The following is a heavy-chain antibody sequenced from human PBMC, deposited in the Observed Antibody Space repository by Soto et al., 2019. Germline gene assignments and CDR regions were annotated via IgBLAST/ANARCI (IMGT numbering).Heavy chain of an antibody. CDR3: EREYNAWPLAYGFDV. CDR1: GFTFSTYS. CDR2: ISSRSDI. J-gene: IGHJ6*02. D-gene: IGHD1-20*01. V-gene: IGHV3-21*01. Sequence: GGSLRLSCVGSGFTFSTYSINWVRQAPGKGLEWVSSISSRSDIYYADSVKGRFTISRDNAKNSVSLQMNSLRAEDTAVYYCEREYNAWPLAYGFDVSGQGTTLTV.